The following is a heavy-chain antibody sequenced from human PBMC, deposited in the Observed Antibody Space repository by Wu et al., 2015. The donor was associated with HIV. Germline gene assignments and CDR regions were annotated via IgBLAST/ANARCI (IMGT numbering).Heavy chain of an antibody. V-gene: IGHV1-69*12. CDR1: GGTFSSYA. J-gene: IGHJ6*03. CDR3: ATAGAGTGVLYYYYMDV. CDR2: IIPIFGTA. D-gene: IGHD3-10*01. Sequence: QVQLVQSGAEVKKPGSSVKVSCKASGGTFSSYAISWVRQAPGQGLEWMGGIIPIFGTANYAQKFQGRVTITADESTSTAYMELSSLRSEDTAVYYCATAGAGTGVLYYYYMDVWGKGTTVTVSS.